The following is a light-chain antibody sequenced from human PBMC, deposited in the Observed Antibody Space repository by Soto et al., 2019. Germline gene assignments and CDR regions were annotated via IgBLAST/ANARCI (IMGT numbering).Light chain of an antibody. Sequence: QSVLAQPASVSGCPGQSITISCTGTSSDIGHFYYVSWYQHHPGNDPNLMIYQVTNRPSGVSNRFSGSKSRNPASLSISGLQDEDEADYFCSSYSSSSTFFVFGPGPKVT. V-gene: IGLV2-14*01. J-gene: IGLJ1*01. CDR2: QVT. CDR3: SSYSSSSTFFV. CDR1: SSDIGHFYY.